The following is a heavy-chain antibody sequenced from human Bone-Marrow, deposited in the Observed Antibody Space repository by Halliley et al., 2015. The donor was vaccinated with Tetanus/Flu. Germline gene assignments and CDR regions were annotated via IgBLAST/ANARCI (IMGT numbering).Heavy chain of an antibody. CDR1: GFPFFGYA. J-gene: IGHJ2*01. Sequence: SLRLSCEASGFPFFGYAMNWVRQAPGKGQEWVSSISSSGSHIYYADSVKGRFTISRDNGKNSLSLQMSRLRVDDTAVYYCAKDGEGWFFDLWGRGTLVTVSS. CDR2: ISSSGSHI. V-gene: IGHV3-21*01. D-gene: IGHD3-10*01. CDR3: AKDGEGWFFDL.